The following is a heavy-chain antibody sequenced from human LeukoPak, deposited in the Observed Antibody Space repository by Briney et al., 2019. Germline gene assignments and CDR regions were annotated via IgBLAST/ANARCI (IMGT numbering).Heavy chain of an antibody. CDR1: GYTFTSYY. J-gene: IGHJ4*02. D-gene: IGHD4/OR15-4a*01. CDR2: MNTESGDT. Sequence: ASVTVSCKASGYTFTSYYMHWVRQAPGQGLGWMGWMNTESGDTAYAQHFQGRVSMTGDTSISTAHMELTRLTSDDTAVYYCASGADDNDYIHGYWGQGTLVTVSS. V-gene: IGHV1-2*02. CDR3: ASGADDNDYIHGY.